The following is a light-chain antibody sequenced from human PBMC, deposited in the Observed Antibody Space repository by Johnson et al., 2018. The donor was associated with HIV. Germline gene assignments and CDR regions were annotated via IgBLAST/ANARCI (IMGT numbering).Light chain of an antibody. CDR2: DNN. J-gene: IGLJ1*01. Sequence: QSVLTQPPSVSAAPGQKVTISCSGSSSNIGNNYVSWYQQFPGTAPKLLIYDNNKRPSGIPDRFYGSKSGTSATLGITGLQTGDEADYYCGTWDSSLSAGVFGTGTNVTLL. CDR1: SSNIGNNY. V-gene: IGLV1-51*01. CDR3: GTWDSSLSAGV.